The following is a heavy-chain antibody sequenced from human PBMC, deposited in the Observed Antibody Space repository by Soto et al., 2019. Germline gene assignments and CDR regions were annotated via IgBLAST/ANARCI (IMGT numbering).Heavy chain of an antibody. CDR1: GGSISSSSYY. V-gene: IGHV4-39*01. CDR3: ARRDDYDGLMDY. CDR2: IYYSGST. Sequence: QLQLQESGPGLVKPSETLSLTCTVSGGSISSSSYYWGWIRQPPGKGLEWIGSIYYSGSTYYNPSLKSRVTISVDTSKNQFSLKLSSVTAADTAVYYCARRDDYDGLMDYWGQGTLVTVSS. J-gene: IGHJ4*02. D-gene: IGHD4-17*01.